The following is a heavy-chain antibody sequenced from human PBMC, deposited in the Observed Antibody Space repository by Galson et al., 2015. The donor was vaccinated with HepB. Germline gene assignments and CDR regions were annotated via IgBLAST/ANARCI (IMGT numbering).Heavy chain of an antibody. V-gene: IGHV3-7*01. CDR3: ATGGLMYAFDI. CDR1: GITFSSYW. D-gene: IGHD2-8*01. Sequence: SLRLSCAVSGITFSSYWMNWLRQAPEKGLECVASIKPDGTETQYVDPVKGRFTISRDNAKNSLYLQMNSLTVEDTAVYYCATGGLMYAFDIWGRGTKVTVSS. J-gene: IGHJ3*02. CDR2: IKPDGTET.